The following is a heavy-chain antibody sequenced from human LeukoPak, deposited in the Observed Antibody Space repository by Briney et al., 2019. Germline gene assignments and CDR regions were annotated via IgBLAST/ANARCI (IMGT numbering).Heavy chain of an antibody. Sequence: SETLSLTCTVSGGSINNYYWSWIRQPPGKGLEWIGYIFYTGTTTNYNPSLKSQVSIYSDTCKIQVSLILTSVTAADTGVYCCAPSAVRSNFDFWVRGILVTVSS. CDR2: IFYTGTTT. J-gene: IGHJ4*02. CDR1: GGSINNYY. CDR3: APSAVRSNFDF. V-gene: IGHV4-59*03. D-gene: IGHD6-6*01.